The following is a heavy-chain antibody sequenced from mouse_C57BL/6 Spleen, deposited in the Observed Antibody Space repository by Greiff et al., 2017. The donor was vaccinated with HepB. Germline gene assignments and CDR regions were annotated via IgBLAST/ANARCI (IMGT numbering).Heavy chain of an antibody. CDR2: INPNNGGT. CDR3: ARRNGSSYQYYFDY. D-gene: IGHD1-1*01. J-gene: IGHJ2*01. CDR1: GYTFTDYN. V-gene: IGHV1-18*01. Sequence: VQLKESGPELVKPGASVKIPCKASGYTFTDYNMDWVKQSHGKSLEWIGDINPNNGGTIYNQKFKGKATLTVDKSSSTAYMELRSLTSEDTAVYYCARRNGSSYQYYFDYWGQGTTLTVSS.